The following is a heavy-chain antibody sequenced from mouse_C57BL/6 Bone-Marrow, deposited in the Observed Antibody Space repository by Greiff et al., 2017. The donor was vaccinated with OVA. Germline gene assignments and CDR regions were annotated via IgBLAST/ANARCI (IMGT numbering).Heavy chain of an antibody. V-gene: IGHV1-81*01. CDR2: IYPRSGNT. Sequence: QVQLQQSGAELARPGASVKLSCKASGYTFTSYGISWVKQRTGQGLEWIGEIYPRSGNTYYNEKFKGKATLTADKSSSTAYMELRSLTSEDSAVYFCARGRTGFAYWGQGTLVTVSA. J-gene: IGHJ3*01. CDR3: ARGRTGFAY. CDR1: GYTFTSYG.